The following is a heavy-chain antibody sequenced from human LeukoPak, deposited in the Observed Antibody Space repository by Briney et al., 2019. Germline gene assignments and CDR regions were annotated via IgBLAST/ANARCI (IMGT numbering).Heavy chain of an antibody. CDR1: GGSFSGYY. CDR2: IYTSGST. D-gene: IGHD3-22*01. J-gene: IGHJ4*02. Sequence: SETLSLTCAVYGGSFSGYYWSWIRQPAGKGLEWIGRIYTSGSTNYNPSLKSRVTMSVDTSKNQFSLKLSSVTAADTAVYYCARDGFYDSSGYYINAFDYWGQGTLVTVSS. V-gene: IGHV4-4*07. CDR3: ARDGFYDSSGYYINAFDY.